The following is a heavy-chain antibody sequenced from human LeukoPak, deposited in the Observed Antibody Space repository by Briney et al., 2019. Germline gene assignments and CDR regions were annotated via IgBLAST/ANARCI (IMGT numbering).Heavy chain of an antibody. J-gene: IGHJ4*02. Sequence: GGSLRLSCAASGLSFSSYWMSWVRQAPGKGLEWVANIKQDGSEKYYVDFVKGRFTISRDNAKNSLYLQMNSLRAEDTAVYYCARVGSHSSSFDYWGQGTLVTVSS. D-gene: IGHD6-13*01. CDR2: IKQDGSEK. V-gene: IGHV3-7*01. CDR3: ARVGSHSSSFDY. CDR1: GLSFSSYW.